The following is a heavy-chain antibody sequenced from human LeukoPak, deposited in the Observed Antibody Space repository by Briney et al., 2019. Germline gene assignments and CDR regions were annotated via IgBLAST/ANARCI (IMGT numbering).Heavy chain of an antibody. V-gene: IGHV4-4*07. D-gene: IGHD3-3*01. J-gene: IGHJ5*02. CDR2: IYTSGST. CDR3: ARENYDFWSGYHRINWFDP. Sequence: SETLSLTCTVSGGSISSYYWSWIRQPAGKGLEWIGRIYTSGSTNYNPSLKSRVTVSVDTSKNQFSLKLSSVTAADTAVYYCARENYDFWSGYHRINWFDPWGQGTLVTVSS. CDR1: GGSISSYY.